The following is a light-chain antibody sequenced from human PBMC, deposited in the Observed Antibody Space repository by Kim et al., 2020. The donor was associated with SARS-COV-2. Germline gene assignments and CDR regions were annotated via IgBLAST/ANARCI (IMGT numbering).Light chain of an antibody. CDR1: SSDVGAYNC. CDR3: SSYRTSSTVV. CDR2: AVS. J-gene: IGLJ2*01. Sequence: GQSITTSCTATSSDVGAYNCVSWYQQHPRKAPKLMIYAVSKRPAGVSDRFSGYKCGNTASLTISRLQAEDEADDYCSSYRTSSTVVFGGGTKLTVL. V-gene: IGLV2-14*03.